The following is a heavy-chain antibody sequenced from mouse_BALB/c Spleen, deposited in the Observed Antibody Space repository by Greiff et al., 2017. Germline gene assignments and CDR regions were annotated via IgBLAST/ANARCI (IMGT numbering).Heavy chain of an antibody. CDR2: IDPENGNT. J-gene: IGHJ4*01. CDR3: ASNYRYDDYYAMDY. D-gene: IGHD2-14*01. V-gene: IGHV14-1*02. Sequence: VQLHQSGAELVRPGALVKLSCKASGFNIKDYYMHWVKQRPEQGLEWIGWIDPENGNTIYDPKFQGKASITADTSSNTAYLQLSSLTSEDTAVYYCASNYRYDDYYAMDYWGQGTAVTVSS. CDR1: GFNIKDYY.